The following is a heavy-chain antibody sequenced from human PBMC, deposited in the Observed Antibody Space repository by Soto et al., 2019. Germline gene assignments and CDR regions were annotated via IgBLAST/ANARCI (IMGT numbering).Heavy chain of an antibody. CDR1: GFTFSSYA. V-gene: IGHV3-23*01. CDR2: ISGSGGST. D-gene: IGHD3-10*01. CDR3: ASPHPDYYGSGTHVQPFDY. Sequence: RRLSCAASGFTFSSYAMSWVRQAPGKGLEWVSAISGSGGSTYYADSVKGRFTISRDNSKNTLYLQMNSLRAEDTAVYYCASPHPDYYGSGTHVQPFDYWGQGTLVTVSS. J-gene: IGHJ4*01.